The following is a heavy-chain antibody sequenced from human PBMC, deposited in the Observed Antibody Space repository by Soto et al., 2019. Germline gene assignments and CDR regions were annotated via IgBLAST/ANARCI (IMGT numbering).Heavy chain of an antibody. D-gene: IGHD1-7*01. CDR2: IHHSGST. J-gene: IGHJ4*02. Sequence: ETLSLTCAVYGGSFSGYYWSWIRQPPGKGLEWIGEIHHSGSTNYNPSLKSRVTISVDTSKNQFSLKLSSVTAADTAVYYCARGENWNYGTFDYWGQGTLVTVSS. CDR3: ARGENWNYGTFDY. V-gene: IGHV4-34*01. CDR1: GGSFSGYY.